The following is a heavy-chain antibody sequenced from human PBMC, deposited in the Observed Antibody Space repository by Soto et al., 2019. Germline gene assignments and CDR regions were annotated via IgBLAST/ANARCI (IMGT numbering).Heavy chain of an antibody. Sequence: SVKVSCKASGGTFSSYAISWVRQAPGQGLEWMGGIIPIFGTANYAQKFQGRVTITADESTSTAYMELSSLRSEDTAVYYCARDGPRFTIFGVVTPYGMDVWGQGTTVTVSS. J-gene: IGHJ6*02. D-gene: IGHD3-3*01. V-gene: IGHV1-69*13. CDR2: IIPIFGTA. CDR1: GGTFSSYA. CDR3: ARDGPRFTIFGVVTPYGMDV.